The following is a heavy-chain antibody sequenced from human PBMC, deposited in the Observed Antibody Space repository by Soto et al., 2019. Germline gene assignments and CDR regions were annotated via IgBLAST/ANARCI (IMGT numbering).Heavy chain of an antibody. V-gene: IGHV4-34*01. CDR3: ARGLGNVLLWFGESPNWFDP. D-gene: IGHD3-10*01. CDR1: GGSFSGYY. CDR2: INHSGST. Sequence: QVQLQQWGAGLLKPSETLSLTCAVYGGSFSGYYWSWIRQPPGKGLEWIGEINHSGSTNYNPSLMSRVTISVDTSKNQFSLKLSSVTAADTAVYYCARGLGNVLLWFGESPNWFDPWGQGTLVTVSS. J-gene: IGHJ5*02.